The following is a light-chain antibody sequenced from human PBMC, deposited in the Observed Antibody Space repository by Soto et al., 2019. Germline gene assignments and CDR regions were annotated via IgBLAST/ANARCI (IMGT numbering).Light chain of an antibody. J-gene: IGKJ4*01. CDR1: QDVSNY. Sequence: EIVLTQSPGTLSLSPGERATLSCRASQDVSNYLAWFQQKPGQAPRLLIYAASTTATGIPDRFGGSGSGTDFTLTISRLEPEDLAVYYCHQYGSSPLTFGGGTKVEIK. CDR2: AAS. CDR3: HQYGSSPLT. V-gene: IGKV3-20*01.